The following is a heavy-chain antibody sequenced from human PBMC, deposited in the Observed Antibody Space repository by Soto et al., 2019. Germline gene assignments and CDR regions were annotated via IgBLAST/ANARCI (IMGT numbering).Heavy chain of an antibody. CDR2: MNPNSGNT. D-gene: IGHD1-20*01. CDR3: ARYKDYYHGMDV. CDR1: GYTFTSYD. V-gene: IGHV1-8*01. J-gene: IGHJ6*02. Sequence: QVQLVQSGAEVRKPGASVKVSCKASGYTFTSYDINWVRQATGQGLEWMGWMNPNSGNTDYAEKFQGRVTMTRDTSISTAYMELSSLRSEDTAVYYCARYKDYYHGMDVWGQGTTVTVSS.